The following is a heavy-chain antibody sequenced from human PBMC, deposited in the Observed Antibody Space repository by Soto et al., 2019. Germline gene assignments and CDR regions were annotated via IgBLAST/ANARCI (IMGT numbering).Heavy chain of an antibody. CDR2: IYYSGST. J-gene: IGHJ4*02. V-gene: IGHV4-59*01. D-gene: IGHD6-19*01. CDR1: GGSISSYY. Sequence: SETLSLTCTVSGGSISSYYWSWIRQPPGKGLECIVYIYYSGSTNYNPSLKSRVTISVDTSKNQFSLKLSSVTAADTAVYYCARGYGSGWQGGFDYWGQGTLVTVS. CDR3: ARGYGSGWQGGFDY.